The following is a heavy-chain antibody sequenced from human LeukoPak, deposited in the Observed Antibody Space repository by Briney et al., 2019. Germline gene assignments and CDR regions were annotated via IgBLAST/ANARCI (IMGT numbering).Heavy chain of an antibody. CDR2: MNPNSGNT. J-gene: IGHJ5*02. V-gene: IGHV1-8*01. CDR1: GYTFTSYD. Sequence: ASVKVSCKASGYTFTSYDINWVRQATGQGLEWMGWMNPNSGNTGYAQKFQGRVTMTWSTSISTAYMELSSLRSEDTAVYYCARFSQLAYSTDPWGQGTLVTVSS. D-gene: IGHD6-13*01. CDR3: ARFSQLAYSTDP.